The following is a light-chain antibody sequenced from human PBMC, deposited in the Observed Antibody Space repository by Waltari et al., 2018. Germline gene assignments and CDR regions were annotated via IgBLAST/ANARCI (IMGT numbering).Light chain of an antibody. J-gene: IGLJ3*02. Sequence: QSALTQPAPVSGSPGQSITISCTGTSSEVGNYNLVSWYQQYPGKAPKVMIYDDNRRPSGVSDRFSGSKSGNTASLTISGVQAEDEADYYCCSYAGSYTWVFGGGTKLTVL. CDR2: DDN. V-gene: IGLV2-23*01. CDR3: CSYAGSYTWV. CDR1: SSEVGNYNL.